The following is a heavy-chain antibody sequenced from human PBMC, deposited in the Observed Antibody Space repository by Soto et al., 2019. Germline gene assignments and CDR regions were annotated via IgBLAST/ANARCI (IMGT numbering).Heavy chain of an antibody. CDR1: GGSISSRTYY. D-gene: IGHD6-6*01. Sequence: QLQLQESGPGLVKPSETLSLTCTVSGGSISSRTYYWVWIRQPPGKGLEWIVTIYYSGITYYNPSLESRVTISVDTSRDQFSLKLSSVTAADTAVYFCARYSSSALDYWGQGTLVTVSS. V-gene: IGHV4-39*01. J-gene: IGHJ4*02. CDR3: ARYSSSALDY. CDR2: IYYSGIT.